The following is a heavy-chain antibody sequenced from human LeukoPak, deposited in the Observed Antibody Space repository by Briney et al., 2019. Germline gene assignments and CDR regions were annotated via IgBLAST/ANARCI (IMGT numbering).Heavy chain of an antibody. D-gene: IGHD4-17*01. CDR2: ISNSGST. CDR1: GDSISSNY. Sequence: SETLSLTCTVSGDSISSNYWSWIRQPPGKGLEWNGYISNSGSTKYNPSLKSRVTISVDTSKNLFSLKLTSMTAADTAVYYCARCRDEFADYGFTSWGPGTLVTVSS. J-gene: IGHJ5*02. V-gene: IGHV4-59*01. CDR3: ARCRDEFADYGFTS.